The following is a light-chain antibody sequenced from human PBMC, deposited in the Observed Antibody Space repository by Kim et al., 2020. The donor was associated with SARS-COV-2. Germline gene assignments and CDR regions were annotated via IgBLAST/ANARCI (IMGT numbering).Light chain of an antibody. CDR3: AAWDDSLNGWV. Sequence: GQRVTISCSGSSSNIGSNTVNWYQQLPGTAPKLLIYSNNQRPSEVPDRFSGSKSGTSASLAISGLQSEDEADYYCAAWDDSLNGWVFGGGTQLTVL. J-gene: IGLJ3*02. CDR1: SSNIGSNT. V-gene: IGLV1-44*01. CDR2: SNN.